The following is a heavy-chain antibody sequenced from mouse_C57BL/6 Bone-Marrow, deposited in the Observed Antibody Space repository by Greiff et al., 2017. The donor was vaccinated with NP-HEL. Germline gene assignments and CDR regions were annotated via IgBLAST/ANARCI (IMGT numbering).Heavy chain of an antibody. CDR2: IYPAYGNT. CDR1: GFHFNNTS. CDR3: ATNPSWYVDV. D-gene: IGHD2-10*02. V-gene: IGHV14-3*01. J-gene: IGHJ1*03. Sequence: EVQLQQSVAELVRPGASVKLSCTASGFHFNNTSMHWVMQRPEQGLEWLGMIYPAYGNTKYAPKFQGKATITADTSSNTAYLQLSSLTSDDTAISYCATNPSWYVDVWGTGTAVTVSS.